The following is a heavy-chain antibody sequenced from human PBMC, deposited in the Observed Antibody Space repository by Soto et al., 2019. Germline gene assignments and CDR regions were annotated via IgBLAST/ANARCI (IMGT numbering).Heavy chain of an antibody. CDR3: VRDMVATLGAYYYYAVDV. D-gene: IGHD5-12*01. CDR2: HNPQNGET. CDR1: GYSFTAYR. Sequence: ASVKVSCKPSGYSFTAYRLHWVRQAPGRGLEWMGWHNPQNGETSSVRKFRDRITMTSDTSISTAYMDLSRLTSDDTATYYCVRDMVATLGAYYYYAVDVWGQGTTVTVSS. J-gene: IGHJ6*02. V-gene: IGHV1-2*02.